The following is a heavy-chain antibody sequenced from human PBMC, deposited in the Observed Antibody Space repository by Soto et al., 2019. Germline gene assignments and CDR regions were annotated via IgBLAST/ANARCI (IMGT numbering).Heavy chain of an antibody. Sequence: GGSLRLSCSASGFTFSSYAMHWVRQAPGKGLEYVSSISTNGGSTHYADSVKGRFTISRDNSKNTVSMQMNSLRAEDTAVYYCARDRYCITTKCFRGFYYWGQGTLVTVSS. CDR2: ISTNGGST. D-gene: IGHD2-2*01. CDR1: GFTFSSYA. J-gene: IGHJ4*02. CDR3: ARDRYCITTKCFRGFYY. V-gene: IGHV3-64*04.